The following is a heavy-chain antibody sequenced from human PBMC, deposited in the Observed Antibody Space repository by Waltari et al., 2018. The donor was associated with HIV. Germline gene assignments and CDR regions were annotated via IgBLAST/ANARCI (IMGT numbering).Heavy chain of an antibody. Sequence: QVQLVESGGGVVQPGRARRLSCAASGFTFSSYGVHWFRQAPGKGLEWVAVIWYDGNNKYYADSVKGRFSISRDNSKNTLYLQMNSLRAEDTAVYFCARRGVLTYYYTMDVWGQGTTVTVSS. CDR2: IWYDGNNK. J-gene: IGHJ6*02. CDR1: GFTFSSYG. CDR3: ARRGVLTYYYTMDV. V-gene: IGHV3-33*01. D-gene: IGHD3-10*01.